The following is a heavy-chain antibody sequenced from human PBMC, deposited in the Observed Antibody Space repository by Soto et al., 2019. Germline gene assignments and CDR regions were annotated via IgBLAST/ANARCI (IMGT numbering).Heavy chain of an antibody. J-gene: IGHJ2*01. CDR1: GFTFSSYA. CDR2: ISGSGGST. V-gene: IGHV3-23*01. D-gene: IGHD4-17*01. Sequence: GGSLRLSCAASGFTFSSYAMSWVRQAPGKGLEWVSAISGSGGSTYYADSVKGRFTISRDNSKNTLYPQMNSLRAEDTAVYYCAKSSFDYGDPGRSGWYFDLWGRGTLVTVSS. CDR3: AKSSFDYGDPGRSGWYFDL.